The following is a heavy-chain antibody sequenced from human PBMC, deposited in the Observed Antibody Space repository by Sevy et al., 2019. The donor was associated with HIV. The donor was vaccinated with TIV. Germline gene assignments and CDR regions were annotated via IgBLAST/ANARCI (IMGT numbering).Heavy chain of an antibody. CDR1: GYTFTSYG. Sequence: ASVKVSCKASGYTFTSYGISWVRQAPGQGLEWMGWISAYNSNRNYAQKLQGRVTMTTDTSTSTAYMELRSLRSDDTAVYYCARDGYKCDYFDDWGQGTLVTVSS. CDR2: ISAYNSNR. CDR3: ARDGYKCDYFDD. V-gene: IGHV1-18*01. D-gene: IGHD5-12*01. J-gene: IGHJ4*02.